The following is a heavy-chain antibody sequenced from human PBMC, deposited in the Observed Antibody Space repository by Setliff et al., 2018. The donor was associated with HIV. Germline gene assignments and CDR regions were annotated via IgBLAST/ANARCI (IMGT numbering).Heavy chain of an antibody. CDR1: GFTFTNAW. J-gene: IGHJ4*02. V-gene: IGHV4-4*02. D-gene: IGHD3-3*01. Sequence: GSLRLSCAVSGFTFTNAWMSWVRQPPGRGLEWIGEINHSGSTNYNPSLKSRVTISVDTSKSQFSRKLNSVTAADTAVYYCARDQSDWFYWGQGTLVTVSS. CDR3: ARDQSDWFY. CDR2: INHSGST.